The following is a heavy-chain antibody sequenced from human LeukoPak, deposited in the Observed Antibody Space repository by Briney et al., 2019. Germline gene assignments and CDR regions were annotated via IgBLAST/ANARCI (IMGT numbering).Heavy chain of an antibody. Sequence: GGSLRLSCGASGLIFSTYGMHWVRQAPGKGLEWVAVISFDRNNKYYADSVKGRFTISRDNSKNTLYLQMNSLKTEDTAVYYCAAEVGNYWGQGTLVTVSS. CDR3: AAEVGNY. CDR2: ISFDRNNK. J-gene: IGHJ4*02. CDR1: GLIFSTYG. D-gene: IGHD7-27*01. V-gene: IGHV3-30*03.